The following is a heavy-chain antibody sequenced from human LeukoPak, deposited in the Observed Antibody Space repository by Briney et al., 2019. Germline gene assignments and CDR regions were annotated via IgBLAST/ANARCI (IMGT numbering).Heavy chain of an antibody. V-gene: IGHV1-46*01. J-gene: IGHJ4*02. CDR2: IDPSGGST. Sequence: ASVKVSCRASGYTFTNYYMHWVRQAPGQGLEWTGIIDPSGGSTSYAQMFQGRVIMTRDTSTTTVYMELSSLRSEDTAVYYCARGSSGSYLNYFDYWGQGTLVTVSS. CDR3: ARGSSGSYLNYFDY. CDR1: GYTFTNYY. D-gene: IGHD1-26*01.